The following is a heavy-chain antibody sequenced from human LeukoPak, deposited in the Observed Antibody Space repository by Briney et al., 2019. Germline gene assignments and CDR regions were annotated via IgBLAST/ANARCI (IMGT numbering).Heavy chain of an antibody. Sequence: ASVKVSCKASGYTFTGYDINWVRQATGQGLEWMGWMNPNSGNTAYAQKFQGRVTMTGSTSISTAYMELSSLRSEDTAVYYCVRDRQLERRLGYPPPGSDDDYWGQGTLVTVSS. CDR2: MNPNSGNT. CDR3: VRDRQLERRLGYPPPGSDDDY. D-gene: IGHD1-1*01. CDR1: GYTFTGYD. V-gene: IGHV1-8*01. J-gene: IGHJ4*02.